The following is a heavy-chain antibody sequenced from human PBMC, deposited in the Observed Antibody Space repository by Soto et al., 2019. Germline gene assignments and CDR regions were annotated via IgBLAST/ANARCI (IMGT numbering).Heavy chain of an antibody. V-gene: IGHV4-59*01. J-gene: IGHJ6*03. D-gene: IGHD2-2*01. Sequence: SETLSLTCTVSGGSISSYYWSWIRQPPGKGLEWIGYIYYSGSTNYNPSLKSRVTISVDTSKNQFSLKLSSVTAADTAVYYCAREVPAVFNYYYYYMDVWGKGTTVTVSS. CDR3: AREVPAVFNYYYYYMDV. CDR1: GGSISSYY. CDR2: IYYSGST.